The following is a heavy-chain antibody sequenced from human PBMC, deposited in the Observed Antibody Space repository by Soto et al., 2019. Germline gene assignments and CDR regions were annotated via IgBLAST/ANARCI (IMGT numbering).Heavy chain of an antibody. CDR2: IYYSGST. CDR3: ARGVTIFGVVTKFDY. D-gene: IGHD3-3*01. CDR1: GGSISSGGYY. Sequence: SETLSLTCTVSGGSISSGGYYWSWIRQHPGKGLEWIGYIYYSGSTYYNPSLKSRVTISVDTSKNQFSLKLSSVTAADTAVYYCARGVTIFGVVTKFDYWGQGALVTVSS. J-gene: IGHJ4*02. V-gene: IGHV4-31*03.